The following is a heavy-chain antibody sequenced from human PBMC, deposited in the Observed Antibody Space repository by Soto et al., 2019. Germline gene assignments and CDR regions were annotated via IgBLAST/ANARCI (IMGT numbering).Heavy chain of an antibody. CDR2: IYYSGST. CDR3: ARGVTIFGVVTKFDY. D-gene: IGHD3-3*01. CDR1: GGSISSGGYY. Sequence: SETLSLTCTVSGGSISSGGYYWSWIRQHPGKGLEWIGYIYYSGSTYYNPSLKSRVTISVDTSKNQFSLKLSSVTAADTAVYYCARGVTIFGVVTKFDYWGQGALVTVSS. J-gene: IGHJ4*02. V-gene: IGHV4-31*03.